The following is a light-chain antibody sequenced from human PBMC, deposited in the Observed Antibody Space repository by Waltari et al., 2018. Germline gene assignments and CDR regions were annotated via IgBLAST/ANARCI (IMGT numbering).Light chain of an antibody. CDR2: VAS. Sequence: DIQMTQSPSSLSASVGDSVTFTSRASQDISNSLAWYQQKPGKAPKLLLYVASTLEGGVPSRFSGSGSGTDYTLTISSLQPDDFATYYCQQYDSYPHFGGGTKVEIK. CDR3: QQYDSYPH. CDR1: QDISNS. V-gene: IGKV1-NL1*01. J-gene: IGKJ4*01.